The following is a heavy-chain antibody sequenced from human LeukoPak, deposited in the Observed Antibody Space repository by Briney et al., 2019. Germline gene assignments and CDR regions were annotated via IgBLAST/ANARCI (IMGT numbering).Heavy chain of an antibody. CDR1: GFTFDDYA. CDR2: ISWNSGSI. J-gene: IGHJ4*02. CDR3: AKDSSLVVAAYFDY. V-gene: IGHV3-9*01. Sequence: GGSLRLSCAASGFTFDDYAMHWVRQAPGKGLEWVSGISWNSGSIGYADSVKGRFTISRDNAKNSLYLQMNSLRAEDTALYYCAKDSSLVVAAYFDYWGQGTLVTVSS. D-gene: IGHD2-15*01.